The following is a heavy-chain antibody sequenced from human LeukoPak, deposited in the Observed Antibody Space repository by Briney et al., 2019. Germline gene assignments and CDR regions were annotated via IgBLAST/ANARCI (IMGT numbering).Heavy chain of an antibody. D-gene: IGHD3-22*01. CDR3: ARVASYYDSSGYFSLGAFDI. CDR2: IGTAGDT. Sequence: GGSLRLSCAASGFTFSSYDMHWVRQATGKGLEWVSAIGTAGDTYYPGSVKGRFTISRENAKNSLYLQMNSLRAGDTAVYYCARVASYYDSSGYFSLGAFDIWGQGTMVNVSS. V-gene: IGHV3-13*01. J-gene: IGHJ3*02. CDR1: GFTFSSYD.